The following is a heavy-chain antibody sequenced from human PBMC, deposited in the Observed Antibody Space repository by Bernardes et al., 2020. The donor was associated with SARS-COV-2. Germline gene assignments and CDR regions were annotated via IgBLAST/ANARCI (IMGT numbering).Heavy chain of an antibody. CDR3: GRDRDQRDLNFLAY. V-gene: IGHV1-18*04. Sequence: ASVKVSCKASGYTFTSDGISWVRQAPGQGLEWIGWISGKKLNTTYAQKFQGRVTMTADTSTSTAYMELMDLRSDDTAVYFCGRDRDQRDLNFLAYWGQGTLVTVSS. CDR2: ISGKKLNT. CDR1: GYTFTSDG. D-gene: IGHD6-25*01. J-gene: IGHJ4*02.